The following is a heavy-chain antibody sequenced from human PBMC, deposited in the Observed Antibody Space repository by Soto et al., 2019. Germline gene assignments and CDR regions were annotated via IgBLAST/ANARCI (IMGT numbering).Heavy chain of an antibody. CDR3: APDSNTDAPRVKTYDFDY. D-gene: IGHD2-8*01. J-gene: IGHJ4*02. CDR1: GFSLSTSGVC. CDR2: IYWDDDK. Sequence: QITLKESGPTLVKPTQTLTLTCTFSGFSLSTSGVCVGWIRQPPGKALEWLALIYWDDDKRYRPALKSRLTLPKDTHKNQLVHTMPNMYPVDTATYSCAPDSNTDAPRVKTYDFDYWGQGTLVTVSS. V-gene: IGHV2-5*02.